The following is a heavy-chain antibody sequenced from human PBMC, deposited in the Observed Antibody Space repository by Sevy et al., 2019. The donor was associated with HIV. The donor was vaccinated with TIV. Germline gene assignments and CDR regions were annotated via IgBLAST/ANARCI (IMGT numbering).Heavy chain of an antibody. Sequence: GESLKISCKGSGYSFSNYWIAWVRQMPGKGLEWMGIIYPGDSDTRHNPSFRGQVTISADKSINTAYLQWSSLKASDTAMYDCAKRSAAGIWYFDLWGRGTLVTVSS. CDR3: AKRSAAGIWYFDL. CDR1: GYSFSNYW. D-gene: IGHD3-10*01. J-gene: IGHJ2*01. V-gene: IGHV5-51*01. CDR2: IYPGDSDT.